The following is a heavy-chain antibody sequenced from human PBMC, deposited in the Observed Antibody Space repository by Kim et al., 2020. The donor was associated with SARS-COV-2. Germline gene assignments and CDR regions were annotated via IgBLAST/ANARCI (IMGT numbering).Heavy chain of an antibody. D-gene: IGHD3-3*01. V-gene: IGHV4-61*02. CDR1: GGSISSGSYY. CDR2: IYTSGST. CDR3: ARYCITIFGVVCNGMDV. J-gene: IGHJ6*02. Sequence: SETLSLTCTVSGGSISSGSYYWSWIRQPAGKGLEWIGRIYTSGSTNYNPSLKSRVTISVDTSKNQFSLKLSSVTAADTAVYYCARYCITIFGVVCNGMDVWGQGTTVTVSS.